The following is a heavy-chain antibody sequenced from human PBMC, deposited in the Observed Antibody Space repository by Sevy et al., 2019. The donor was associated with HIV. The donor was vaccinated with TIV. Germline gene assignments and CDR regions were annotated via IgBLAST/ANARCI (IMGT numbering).Heavy chain of an antibody. D-gene: IGHD6-13*01. CDR1: GGSVSSGSYY. Sequence: SETQSLTCTVSGGSVSSGSYYWSWIRQPPGKGLEWIGYIYYSGSTNYNPSLKSRVTISVDTSKNQFSLKLSSVTAADTAVYYCARESIAAAGTDYWGQGTLVTVSS. J-gene: IGHJ4*02. V-gene: IGHV4-61*01. CDR3: ARESIAAAGTDY. CDR2: IYYSGST.